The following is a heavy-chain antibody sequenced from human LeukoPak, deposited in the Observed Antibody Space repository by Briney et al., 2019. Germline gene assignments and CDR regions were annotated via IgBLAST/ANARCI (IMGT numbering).Heavy chain of an antibody. CDR3: ARGGEGATTYNWFDP. D-gene: IGHD1-26*01. CDR2: IYYSGST. CDR1: GGSISSGGYS. J-gene: IGHJ5*02. V-gene: IGHV4-31*11. Sequence: SETLSLTCAVSGGSISSGGYSWSWIRQPPGKGLEWIGYIYYSGSTYYNPSLKSRVTISVDTSKNQFSLKLSSVTAADTAVYYCARGGEGATTYNWFDPWGQGALVTVSS.